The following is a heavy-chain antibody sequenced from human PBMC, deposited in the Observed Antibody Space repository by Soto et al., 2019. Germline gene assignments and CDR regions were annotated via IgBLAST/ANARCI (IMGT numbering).Heavy chain of an antibody. J-gene: IGHJ4*02. CDR1: GFSFSSNA. Sequence: EVQLLESGGGLVQPGGSLRLACAASGFSFSSNAMNWVRQAPRKGLEWVSVISNSGDNAYYADSVKGRFTISRDNSKNMIYLQMNSVRADVTAIFYCAKDLYYISPGAFDSWGQGTLVVVSS. CDR3: AKDLYYISPGAFDS. D-gene: IGHD3-10*01. CDR2: ISNSGDNA. V-gene: IGHV3-23*01.